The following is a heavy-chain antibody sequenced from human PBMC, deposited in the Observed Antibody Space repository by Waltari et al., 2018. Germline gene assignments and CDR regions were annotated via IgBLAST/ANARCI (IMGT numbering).Heavy chain of an antibody. J-gene: IGHJ5*02. Sequence: QVQLVQSGAEVKKPGASVKVSCKASGYTFSAYYIHWVRQAPGQGLEWMGWIHPKSGGTDYAQKFQGRVAMTRDTSISTAYMELSRLRSDDTAVYYCARARGAFGVVIPWRGSFDPWGQGTLVTVSS. CDR3: ARARGAFGVVIPWRGSFDP. CDR2: IHPKSGGT. V-gene: IGHV1-2*02. D-gene: IGHD3-3*01. CDR1: GYTFSAYY.